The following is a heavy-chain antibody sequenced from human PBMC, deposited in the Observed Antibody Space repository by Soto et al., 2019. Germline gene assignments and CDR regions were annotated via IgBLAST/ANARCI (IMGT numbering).Heavy chain of an antibody. V-gene: IGHV4-39*01. CDR3: ARQRYIVVFVAATPRAHGWFVP. CDR2: IYYSGST. D-gene: IGHD2-15*01. J-gene: IGHJ5*02. Sequence: SENLPVTYTVSGGSISSSSYYWGWIRQPPGKGLEWIGSIYYSGSTYYNPSLKSRVTISVDTSKNQFSLKLSSVTAADTAVYYCARQRYIVVFVAATPRAHGWFVPLGQGLPVTVPP. CDR1: GGSISSSSYY.